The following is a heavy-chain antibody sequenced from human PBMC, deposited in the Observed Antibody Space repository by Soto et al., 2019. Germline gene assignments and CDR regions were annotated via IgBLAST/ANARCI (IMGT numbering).Heavy chain of an antibody. CDR2: IYSNGDT. CDR3: ARRGGSSSGYYYYAMDV. V-gene: IGHV4-31*03. Sequence: KASETLSLTCSVSSDSMNSGGYYWSRIRQHPGKGLGWIGYIYSNGDTYYNPSLKSRVTISVDTSKNQFSLNLTSVTAADTAVYYCARRGGSSSGYYYYAMDVWGQGTTVTVSS. D-gene: IGHD6-6*01. J-gene: IGHJ6*02. CDR1: SDSMNSGGYY.